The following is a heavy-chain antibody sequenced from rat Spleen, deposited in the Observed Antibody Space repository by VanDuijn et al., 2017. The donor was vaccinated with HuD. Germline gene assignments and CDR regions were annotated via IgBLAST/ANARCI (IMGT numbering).Heavy chain of an antibody. J-gene: IGHJ3*01. V-gene: IGHV3-3*01. CDR3: ARSDGTHYYLPFAN. CDR1: GHSITSGYR. D-gene: IGHD1-12*02. Sequence: EVQLQESGPGLVKPSQSLSLTCSVTGHSITSGYRWNWIRKFPGNRLEWMGYINSAGSTIYNPPLESRISITRDTFKNQFFLQVNSVTSEDTGTDYCARSDGTHYYLPFANWGQGTLVTVSS. CDR2: INSAGST.